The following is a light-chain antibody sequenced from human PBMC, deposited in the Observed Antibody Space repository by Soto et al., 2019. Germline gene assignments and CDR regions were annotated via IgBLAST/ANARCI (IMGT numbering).Light chain of an antibody. CDR2: AVS. V-gene: IGLV2-23*02. CDR1: SSDVGTYNL. Sequence: QSVLTQPASVSESPGRSITISGRGTSSDVGTYNLVAWYQQHPSKAPKLIISAVSNRPSGVSNRFSGSKSGNTASLTISGLQPDDEADYYCCSYAGRGTFVFGGGTKLTVL. CDR3: CSYAGRGTFV. J-gene: IGLJ2*01.